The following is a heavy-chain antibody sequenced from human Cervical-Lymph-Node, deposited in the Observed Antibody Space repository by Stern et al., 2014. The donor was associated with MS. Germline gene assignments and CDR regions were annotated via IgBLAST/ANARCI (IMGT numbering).Heavy chain of an antibody. Sequence: QMQLVESGAEVKKPGASVKVSCKASGYTFTSYHINWARQAPGQGLEWMGWMTPNSGSTGFAQKFQGRVPMTRDTSISTAYMELSSLRSEDTAVYYCARVPGYNYGYGYYGMDVWGQGTTVTVSS. CDR2: MTPNSGST. CDR1: GYTFTSYH. CDR3: ARVPGYNYGYGYYGMDV. V-gene: IGHV1-8*01. D-gene: IGHD5-18*01. J-gene: IGHJ6*02.